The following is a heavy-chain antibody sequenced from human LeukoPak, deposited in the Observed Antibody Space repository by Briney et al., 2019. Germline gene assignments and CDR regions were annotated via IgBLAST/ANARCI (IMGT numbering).Heavy chain of an antibody. D-gene: IGHD2-15*01. V-gene: IGHV4-59*08. CDR2: IYYTGVT. Sequence: SETLTLTCIVSGGSINSHYWSWIRQPPGKGLEWIAYIYYTGVTTYNPSLRGRVTISVGTSKNQFSLKLSSVTAADTAVYYCARLVGTRYCSGGSCYSDYYFDYWGQGTLVTVSS. CDR1: GGSINSHY. CDR3: ARLVGTRYCSGGSCYSDYYFDY. J-gene: IGHJ4*02.